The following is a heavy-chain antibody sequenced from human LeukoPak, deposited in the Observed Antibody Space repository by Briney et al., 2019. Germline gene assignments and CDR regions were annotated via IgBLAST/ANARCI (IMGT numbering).Heavy chain of an antibody. Sequence: QPGGSLRLSCAASGFTVSNYAMSWVRQAPGKGLVWVSRITGGGGRTYYADSVKGRFTISRDNSKNKLPLQMNSLRAEDTAVYYCAQQSATTSPYFAYWGQGAQVTVSS. CDR2: ITGGGGRT. J-gene: IGHJ4*02. V-gene: IGHV3-23*01. CDR1: GFTVSNYA. D-gene: IGHD1-1*01. CDR3: AQQSATTSPYFAY.